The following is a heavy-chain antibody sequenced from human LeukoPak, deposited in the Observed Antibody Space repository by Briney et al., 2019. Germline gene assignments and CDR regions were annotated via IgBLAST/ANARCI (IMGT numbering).Heavy chain of an antibody. D-gene: IGHD3-10*01. CDR2: IYYSGST. J-gene: IGHJ4*02. Sequence: PSETLSLTCAVAGASISNSNWWTWVRQPPGKGLEWIGYIYYSGSTYYNPSLKSRVTISVDTSKNQFSLRMSSVTAADTAVYFCARDHGAGPTDYWGQGTLVTVSS. CDR1: GASISNSNW. V-gene: IGHV4-4*02. CDR3: ARDHGAGPTDY.